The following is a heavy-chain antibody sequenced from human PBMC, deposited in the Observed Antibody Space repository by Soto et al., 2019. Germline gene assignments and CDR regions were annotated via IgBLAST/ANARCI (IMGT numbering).Heavy chain of an antibody. CDR3: AKNPHWNDVKYFDY. D-gene: IGHD1-1*01. V-gene: IGHV3-23*01. J-gene: IGHJ4*02. CDR1: GFTFRSYA. Sequence: RRLSCAASGFTFRSYAMSWVRQAPGKGLEWVSTISGRGSSTYYAGSVKGRFTISRDNSKNTVHLQMNSLRADDTAVYYCAKNPHWNDVKYFDYWGQGTLVTVSS. CDR2: ISGRGSST.